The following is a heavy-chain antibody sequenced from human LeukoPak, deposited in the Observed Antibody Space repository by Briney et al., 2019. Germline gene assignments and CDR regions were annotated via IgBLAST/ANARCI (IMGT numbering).Heavy chain of an antibody. CDR2: IKEDGSSQ. J-gene: IGHJ4*02. CDR3: VKDSGWFHFDS. Sequence: PGGSPRLSCVASGFTFSHSWMTWDRQAPGKGLEWVGHIKEDGSSQNYADSVKGRFTISRDNAKSSLHLQMNGLRAEDTAMYYCVKDSGWFHFDSWGQGTLVTVSS. D-gene: IGHD6-19*01. V-gene: IGHV3-7*03. CDR1: GFTFSHSW.